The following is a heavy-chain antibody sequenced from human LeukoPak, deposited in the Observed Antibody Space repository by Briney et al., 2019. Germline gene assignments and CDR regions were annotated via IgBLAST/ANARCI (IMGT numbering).Heavy chain of an antibody. J-gene: IGHJ5*02. CDR2: INPNSGGT. V-gene: IGHV1-2*02. CDR1: GYTFTGYY. D-gene: IGHD3-10*01. Sequence: ASVKVSCKASGYTFTGYYMHWVRQAPGQGLEWMGWINPNSGGTNYAQKFQGRVTMTRDTSISTAYMELSRLRSDDTAVYYCARDQQRVLGITMVRGVPETNWFDPWGQGTLVTVSS. CDR3: ARDQQRVLGITMVRGVPETNWFDP.